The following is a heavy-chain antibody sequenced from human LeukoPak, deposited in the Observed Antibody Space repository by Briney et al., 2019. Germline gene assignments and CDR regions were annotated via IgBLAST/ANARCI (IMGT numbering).Heavy chain of an antibody. V-gene: IGHV3-7*01. Sequence: GLEWVANIKYDGSEEYYGVSVKGRFTISRDNAKNSLFLQMNSLRVEDTAVYYCARDAPDFWGQGTLVTVSS. J-gene: IGHJ4*02. CDR2: IKYDGSEE. CDR3: ARDAPDF.